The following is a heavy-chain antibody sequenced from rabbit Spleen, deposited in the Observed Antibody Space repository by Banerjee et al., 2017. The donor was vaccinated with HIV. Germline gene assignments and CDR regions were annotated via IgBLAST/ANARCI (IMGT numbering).Heavy chain of an antibody. D-gene: IGHD4-1*01. Sequence: HLKESGGGLVQPGGSLKLSCKASGFTLSSYYMNWVRQAPGKGLEWIGYIDPVFGITYYANWVNGRFSISRENAQNTVDLKMNSLTAADTATYFCARNANGGWDLWGPGTLVTVS. J-gene: IGHJ4*01. CDR2: IDPVFGIT. CDR1: GFTLSSYY. V-gene: IGHV1S7*01. CDR3: ARNANGGWDL.